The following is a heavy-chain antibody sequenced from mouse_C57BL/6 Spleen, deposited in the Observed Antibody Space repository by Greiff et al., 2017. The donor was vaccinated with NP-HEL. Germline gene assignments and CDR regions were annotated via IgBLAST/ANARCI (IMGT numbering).Heavy chain of an antibody. CDR3: ARSGIYYAMDY. CDR2: IRNKANGYTT. J-gene: IGHJ4*01. CDR1: GFTFTDYY. Sequence: VQLKESGGGLVQPGGSLSLSCAASGFTFTDYYMSWVRQPPGKALEWLGFIRNKANGYTTEYSASVKGRFPISRDNSQSILYLQMNALRAEDSATYYCARSGIYYAMDYWGQGTSVTVSS. V-gene: IGHV7-3*01.